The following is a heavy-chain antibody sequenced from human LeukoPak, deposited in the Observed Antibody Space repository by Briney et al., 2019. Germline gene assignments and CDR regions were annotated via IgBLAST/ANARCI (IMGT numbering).Heavy chain of an antibody. J-gene: IGHJ4*02. Sequence: SVKVSCKASGYTFTNYGITWVRQAPGQGLEWMGWIGRNNGNTKFAQKLQGRVTMTTDTSTTTAYMELRSLRSDDTAVYFCARDRGDYYSDYWGQGTLVSVSS. CDR2: IGRNNGNT. V-gene: IGHV1-18*01. CDR1: GYTFTNYG. CDR3: ARDRGDYYSDY. D-gene: IGHD6-25*01.